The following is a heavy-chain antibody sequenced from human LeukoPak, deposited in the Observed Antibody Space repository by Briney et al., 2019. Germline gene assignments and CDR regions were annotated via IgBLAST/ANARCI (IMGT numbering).Heavy chain of an antibody. CDR3: ARNPCGGGTCHHYFDY. J-gene: IGHJ4*02. Sequence: SETLSLTCTVSGGSISRFYWSWIRQPAGKGLEWIGRIYSGGITNYSPSLKSRVTMSAHTSNNQFSLKLTSMTAADTAVYYCARNPCGGGTCHHYFDYWGQGTLVTVSS. V-gene: IGHV4-4*07. D-gene: IGHD2-21*01. CDR2: IYSGGIT. CDR1: GGSISRFY.